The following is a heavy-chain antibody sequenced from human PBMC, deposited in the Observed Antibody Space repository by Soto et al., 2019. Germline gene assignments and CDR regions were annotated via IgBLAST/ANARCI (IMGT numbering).Heavy chain of an antibody. V-gene: IGHV3-23*01. CDR2: ITGSGGSA. D-gene: IGHD1-26*01. CDR1: GFTFSNFV. CDR3: AVHLGQSYYSLDV. J-gene: IGHJ6*02. Sequence: EAQLLESGGGWVQPGGSLRLSCAASGFTFSNFVRSWVRQVPGKGLEWVSAITGSGGSAYYADSVKGRFTISRDNSKSTVFREMSSLGAADSAVYYCAVHLGQSYYSLDVWGQGTTVTVSS.